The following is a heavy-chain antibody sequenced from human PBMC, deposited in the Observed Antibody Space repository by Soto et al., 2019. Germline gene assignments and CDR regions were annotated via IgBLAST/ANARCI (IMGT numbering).Heavy chain of an antibody. Sequence: PSETLSLTCVVSGGSISSDIWWSWVRQPPGKGPEWIGEIYYTGSANYNPSLRSRVTMSVDKSNNQFSLKLSSVTAADTAVYYCARSGKIIAARGFDYWGQGTLVTVSS. CDR1: GGSISSDIW. V-gene: IGHV4-4*02. CDR2: IYYTGSA. J-gene: IGHJ4*02. D-gene: IGHD6-6*01. CDR3: ARSGKIIAARGFDY.